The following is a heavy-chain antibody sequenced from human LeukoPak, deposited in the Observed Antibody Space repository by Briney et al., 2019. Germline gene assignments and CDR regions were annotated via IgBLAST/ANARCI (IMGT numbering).Heavy chain of an antibody. CDR3: AKDLGRYRNNFFDY. Sequence: PGRSLRLSCAASGFTFSSYGMHWVRQAPGKGLEWVAVISYDGINKYYADSVKGRFTISRDNSKNTLYLQMNSLRADDTAVYYCAKDLGRYRNNFFDYWGQGNLVTVSS. CDR2: ISYDGINK. V-gene: IGHV3-30*18. J-gene: IGHJ4*02. D-gene: IGHD1-26*01. CDR1: GFTFSSYG.